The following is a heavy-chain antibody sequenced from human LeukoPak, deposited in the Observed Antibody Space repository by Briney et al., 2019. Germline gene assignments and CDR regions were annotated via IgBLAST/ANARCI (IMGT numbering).Heavy chain of an antibody. CDR1: GFTFDDYA. V-gene: IGHV3-9*01. Sequence: GGSLRLSCAASGFTFDDYAMHWVRQAPGKGLEWVSGISWNSGSIGYADSVKGRFTISRDNAKNSLYLQMNSLRAEDTAVYYCVRDPSFFGFDYWGQGTLVAVSS. CDR3: VRDPSFFGFDY. D-gene: IGHD3-10*01. CDR2: ISWNSGSI. J-gene: IGHJ4*02.